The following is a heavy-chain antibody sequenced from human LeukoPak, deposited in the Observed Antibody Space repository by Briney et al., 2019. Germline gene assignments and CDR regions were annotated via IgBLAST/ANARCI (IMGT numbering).Heavy chain of an antibody. CDR2: IYYSGST. D-gene: IGHD6-6*01. CDR1: GGSISSGGYY. CDR3: VRDSHGYSSSSHLGY. V-gene: IGHV4-31*03. Sequence: PSQTLSLTCTVSGGSISSGGYYWSWIRQHPGKGLEWIGYIYYSGSTYYNPSLKSRVTISVDTSKNQFSLKLSPVTAADTAVYYCVRDSHGYSSSSHLGYWGQGTLVTVSS. J-gene: IGHJ4*02.